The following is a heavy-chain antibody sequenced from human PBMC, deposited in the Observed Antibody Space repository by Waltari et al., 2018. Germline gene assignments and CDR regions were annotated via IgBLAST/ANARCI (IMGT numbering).Heavy chain of an antibody. V-gene: IGHV3-74*01. D-gene: IGHD6-25*01. J-gene: IGHJ4*02. CDR2: INTDGTIR. Sequence: EMQLVESGGGQVQRGGSLRLPCAASGFIFRSYCMHWLRQAPGKGLVSVSNINTDGTIRRYADSVKGRFTISRDNAKNMLFLEMNNLRVEDTAVYYCVMYSSEFLGDCWGQGTLVAVSS. CDR3: VMYSSEFLGDC. CDR1: GFIFRSYC.